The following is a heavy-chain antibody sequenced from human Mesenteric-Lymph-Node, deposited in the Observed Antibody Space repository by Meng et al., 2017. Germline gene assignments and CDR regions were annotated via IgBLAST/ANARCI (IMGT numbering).Heavy chain of an antibody. V-gene: IGHV1-18*01. CDR2: ISAYNGNT. D-gene: IGHD3-10*01. CDR1: GYTFTSYG. CDR3: ARGPNYYGSGSYYNAHYYYGMDV. J-gene: IGHJ6*02. Sequence: ASVKVSCKASGYTFTSYGISWVRQAPGQGLEWMGWISAYNGNTNYAQKLQGRVTMTTDTSTSTAYMELRSLRSDDTAVYYCARGPNYYGSGSYYNAHYYYGMDVWGQGTTVTVSS.